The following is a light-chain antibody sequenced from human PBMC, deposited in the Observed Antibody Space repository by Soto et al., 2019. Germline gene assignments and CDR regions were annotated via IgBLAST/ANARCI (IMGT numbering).Light chain of an antibody. Sequence: IQLTQSPSSLSASVGDRVTITCRASQGISSYLAWYQQKPGKAPKLLIYAATILQSGVPSRFSGSESGTEFTLTISSLQPDDFATYYCQHYNSYSEAFGQGTKVDI. CDR2: AAT. J-gene: IGKJ1*01. V-gene: IGKV1-9*01. CDR1: QGISSY. CDR3: QHYNSYSEA.